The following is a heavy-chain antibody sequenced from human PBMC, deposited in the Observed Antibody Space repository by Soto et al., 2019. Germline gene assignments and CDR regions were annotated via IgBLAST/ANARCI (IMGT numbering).Heavy chain of an antibody. D-gene: IGHD3-10*01. Sequence: WGSLRLSCAASGFTFSSYAMSWVRQAPGKGLEWVSAISGSGGSTYYADSVKGRFTISRDNSKNTLYLQMNSLRAEDTAVYYCAKDAYYYGSGSYYNRVHGDYFDYWGQGTLVTVSS. CDR2: ISGSGGST. V-gene: IGHV3-23*01. J-gene: IGHJ4*02. CDR3: AKDAYYYGSGSYYNRVHGDYFDY. CDR1: GFTFSSYA.